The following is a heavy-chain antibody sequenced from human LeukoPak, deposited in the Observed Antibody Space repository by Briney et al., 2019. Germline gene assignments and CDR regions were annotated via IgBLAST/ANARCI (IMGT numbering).Heavy chain of an antibody. CDR1: GYTFTSYY. J-gene: IGHJ4*02. CDR3: ARALKMEGGYGSGSYPPTFDY. V-gene: IGHV1-46*01. D-gene: IGHD3-10*01. CDR2: INPSGGST. Sequence: ASVKVSCKASGYTFTSYYMHWVRQAPGQGLEWMGIINPSGGSTSYAQKFQGRVTMTRDTSTSTVYMELSSLRSEDTAVYYCARALKMEGGYGSGSYPPTFDYWGQGTLVTVSS.